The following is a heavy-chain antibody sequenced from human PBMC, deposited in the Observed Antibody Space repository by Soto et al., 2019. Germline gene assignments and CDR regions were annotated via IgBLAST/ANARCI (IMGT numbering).Heavy chain of an antibody. J-gene: IGHJ4*02. V-gene: IGHV4-61*01. CDR2: GSYSGTT. D-gene: IGHD4-17*01. CDR3: ARGATVSQFDY. CDR1: GVSVSSGSFY. Sequence: SETLSLTCTVSGVSVSSGSFYWAWIRQPPGKGLEWIGFGSYSGTTSYKPSLKSRVTISVHTSRSQISLKVSSLTAADPAVYYCARGATVSQFDYWGRGTLVTVSS.